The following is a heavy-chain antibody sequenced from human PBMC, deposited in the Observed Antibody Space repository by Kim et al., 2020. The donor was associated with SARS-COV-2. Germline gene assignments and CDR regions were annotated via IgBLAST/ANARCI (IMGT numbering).Heavy chain of an antibody. D-gene: IGHD3-22*01. CDR3: AKDRRITMIVVVPGGGMDV. Sequence: RFTISRDNSKNTLYLQMNSLRAEDTAVYYCAKDRRITMIVVVPGGGMDVWGQGTTVTVSS. J-gene: IGHJ6*02. V-gene: IGHV3-23*01.